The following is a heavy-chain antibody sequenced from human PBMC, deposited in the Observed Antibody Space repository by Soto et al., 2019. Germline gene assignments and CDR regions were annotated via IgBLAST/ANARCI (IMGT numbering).Heavy chain of an antibody. V-gene: IGHV3-9*01. CDR2: IYYNSDRI. Sequence: EVQLVESGGGLVQPGGSLRLSCAGSGLTLQDYAMHWVRQAPGKGLEWVSGIYYNSDRIDYADSVKGRFTISRDNARDSLYLQMNSLRTEDTAFYYCGKDISPGGMDVWGRGIMVTV. CDR1: GLTLQDYA. CDR3: GKDISPGGMDV. J-gene: IGHJ6*04.